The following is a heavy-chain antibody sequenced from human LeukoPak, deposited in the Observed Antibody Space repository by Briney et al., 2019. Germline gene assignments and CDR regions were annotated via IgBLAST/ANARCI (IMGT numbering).Heavy chain of an antibody. V-gene: IGHV4-39*07. CDR1: SGSISSSNYY. J-gene: IGHJ3*02. CDR2: IFYTGST. D-gene: IGHD3-16*02. Sequence: SETLSLTCTVSSGSISSSNYYWGWVRQPPGKALEWIGNIFYTGSTYYSPSLKSRVTISLDTSRNQFSLRLNSVTAADTAVYYCAKSNSYGLIDIWGQGTMVTVSS. CDR3: AKSNSYGLIDI.